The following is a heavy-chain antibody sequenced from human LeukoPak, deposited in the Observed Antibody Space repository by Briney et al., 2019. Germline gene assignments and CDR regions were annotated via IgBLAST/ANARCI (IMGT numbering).Heavy chain of an antibody. J-gene: IGHJ6*03. CDR1: GFTFSSYS. CDR2: ISSSGSTI. CDR3: ARGYSYGLVFYYYMHV. V-gene: IGHV3-48*04. D-gene: IGHD5-18*01. Sequence: PGGSLRLSCAASGFTFSSYSMSWVRQAPGKGVEWVSYISSSGSTIYYADSVKGRFTISRDNAKNSLYLQMNSLRAEDTAVYYCARGYSYGLVFYYYMHVWGKGTTVTVSS.